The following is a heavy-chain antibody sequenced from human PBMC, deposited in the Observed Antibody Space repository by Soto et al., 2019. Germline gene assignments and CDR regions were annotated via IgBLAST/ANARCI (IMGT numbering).Heavy chain of an antibody. J-gene: IGHJ3*02. CDR1: GIIFSTYS. CDR3: AKDVSTGVSRAFDI. D-gene: IGHD2-8*01. V-gene: IGHV3-23*01. CDR2: IGGSGVTT. Sequence: PGGSLRLSCAASGIIFSTYSMYWVRQAPGKGLEWVSTIGGSGVTTYYADSVKGRFTISRDNSKNTMYLQLNSLRDDDTALYYCAKDVSTGVSRAFDIWGQGTMVTVSS.